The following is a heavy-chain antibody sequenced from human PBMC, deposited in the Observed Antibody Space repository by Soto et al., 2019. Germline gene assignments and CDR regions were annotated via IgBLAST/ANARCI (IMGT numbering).Heavy chain of an antibody. D-gene: IGHD3-22*01. CDR2: IYYSGST. Sequence: KPSETLSLTCTVSGGSISSSSYYWGWIRQPPGKGLEWIGSIYYSGSTYYNPSLKSRVTISVDTSKNQFSLKLSSVTAADTAVYYCARDGSYYYDSSGYYLSNWFDPWGQGTLVTVSS. CDR3: ARDGSYYYDSSGYYLSNWFDP. V-gene: IGHV4-39*01. J-gene: IGHJ5*02. CDR1: GGSISSSSYY.